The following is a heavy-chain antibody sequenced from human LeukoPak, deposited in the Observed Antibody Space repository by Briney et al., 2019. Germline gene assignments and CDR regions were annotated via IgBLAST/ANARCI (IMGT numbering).Heavy chain of an antibody. CDR2: IYHSGST. J-gene: IGHJ3*02. CDR3: ARDRSSGDAFDI. Sequence: TSETLSLTCSVSGYSISSGYYWGWIRQPPGKGLEWIGSIYHSGSTYYNPSLKSRVTISVDTSKNQFSLKLSSVTAADTAVYYCARDRSSGDAFDIWGQGTMVTVSS. V-gene: IGHV4-38-2*02. D-gene: IGHD3-22*01. CDR1: GYSISSGYY.